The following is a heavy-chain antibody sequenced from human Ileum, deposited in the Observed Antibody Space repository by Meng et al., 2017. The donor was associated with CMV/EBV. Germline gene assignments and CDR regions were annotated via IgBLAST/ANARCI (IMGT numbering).Heavy chain of an antibody. CDR2: IHNSGTT. V-gene: IGHV4-4*07. J-gene: IGHJ4*02. CDR3: ARDDHYGTYIARGGFDY. D-gene: IGHD3-10*01. CDR1: GGSITNFY. Sequence: QVQLQGSGPGLVKPSETLALPCTVSGGSITNFYWSWIRQSAGKGLEWLGHIHNSGTTNYNPSLKSRLTMSLDASKNQLSLNLRSVTAADTAVYFCARDDHYGTYIARGGFDYWGRGTLVTVSS.